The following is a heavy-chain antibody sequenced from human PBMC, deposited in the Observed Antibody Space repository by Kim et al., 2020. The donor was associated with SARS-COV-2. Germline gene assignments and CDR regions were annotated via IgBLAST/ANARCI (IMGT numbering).Heavy chain of an antibody. V-gene: IGHV3-48*02. CDR1: GFTFSSYS. CDR3: ARERCSGRPHYYYYGMDV. CDR2: ISTGSSSM. J-gene: IGHJ6*02. Sequence: GGSLRLSCAASGFTFSSYSMNWVRQAPGKGLEWISYISTGSSSMYYADSVKGRYTISRDNAKNALFLQMNSLRDEDTAVYYCARERCSGRPHYYYYGMDVWGQGTTVTVSS. D-gene: IGHD6-19*01.